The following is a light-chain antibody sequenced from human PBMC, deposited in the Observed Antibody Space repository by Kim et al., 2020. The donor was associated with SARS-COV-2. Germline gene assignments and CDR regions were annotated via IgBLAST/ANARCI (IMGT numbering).Light chain of an antibody. V-gene: IGKV3-11*01. Sequence: EIVLTQSPATLSLSPGERATLSCRASESVSSYLAWYQQKPGQAPRLLIYDASNRATGIPARFSGSGSGTDFTLTISSLGPEDFAVYYCQQRSNWLSFGGGTKGDIK. CDR3: QQRSNWLS. CDR2: DAS. J-gene: IGKJ4*01. CDR1: ESVSSY.